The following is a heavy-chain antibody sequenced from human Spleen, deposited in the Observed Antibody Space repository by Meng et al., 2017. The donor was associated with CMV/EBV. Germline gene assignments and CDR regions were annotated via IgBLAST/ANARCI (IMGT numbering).Heavy chain of an antibody. CDR1: FTFSGYA. Sequence: FTFSGYAMSWVRQAPGKGLEWVSTISGSGGTTYYADSVKGRFTISRDNSKNTLYLQMNSLRAEDTAIYYCAKDHSPPLGDSSALLDYWGQGTLVIVSS. CDR3: AKDHSPPLGDSSALLDY. D-gene: IGHD3-22*01. CDR2: ISGSGGTT. J-gene: IGHJ4*02. V-gene: IGHV3-23*01.